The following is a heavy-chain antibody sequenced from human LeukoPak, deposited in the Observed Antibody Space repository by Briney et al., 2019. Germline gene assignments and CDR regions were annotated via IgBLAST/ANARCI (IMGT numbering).Heavy chain of an antibody. D-gene: IGHD3-3*01. J-gene: IGHJ3*02. CDR1: GYTFTSYG. V-gene: IGHV1-18*01. CDR2: ISAYNGNT. CDR3: ARDRVYDFWSGYYKEDAFDI. Sequence: ASVKVSCKASGYTFTSYGISWVRQAPGQGLEWMGWISAYNGNTNYAQKLQGRVTMTTDTSTSTAYMELRSLRSDDTAVYYCARDRVYDFWSGYYKEDAFDIWGQGTMVTASS.